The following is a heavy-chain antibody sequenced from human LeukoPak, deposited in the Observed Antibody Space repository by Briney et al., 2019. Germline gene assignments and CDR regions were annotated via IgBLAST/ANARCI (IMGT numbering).Heavy chain of an antibody. J-gene: IGHJ6*03. Sequence: SETLSLTCTVSGDSINIYYWSWIRQPPGKGLECIGSIYYSGTTNYNPSLKSRVTILVDTSKNQFSLKLSSVTAADTAVYYCAREIAVAGTPHYYYYMDVWGKGTTVTISS. CDR1: GDSINIYY. CDR2: IYYSGTT. V-gene: IGHV4-59*01. CDR3: AREIAVAGTPHYYYYMDV. D-gene: IGHD6-19*01.